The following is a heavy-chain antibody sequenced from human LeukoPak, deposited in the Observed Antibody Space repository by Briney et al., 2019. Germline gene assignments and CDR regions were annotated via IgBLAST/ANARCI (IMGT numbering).Heavy chain of an antibody. V-gene: IGHV4-30-4*01. CDR2: IYYSGST. CDR3: AREKGRGGELPYFDY. CDR1: GGSISSGDYY. Sequence: SETLSLTCTVSGGSISSGDYYWSWIRQPPGKGLEWIGYIYYSGSTYYNPSLKGRVTISVDTSKNQFSLKLSSVTAADTAVYYCAREKGRGGELPYFDYWGQGTLVTVSS. D-gene: IGHD1-26*01. J-gene: IGHJ4*02.